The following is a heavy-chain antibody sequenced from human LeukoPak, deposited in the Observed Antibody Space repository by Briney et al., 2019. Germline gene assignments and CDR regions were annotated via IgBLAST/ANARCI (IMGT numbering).Heavy chain of an antibody. CDR2: VYYGGST. Sequence: SEALSLTCTVSGGSISSSSYCWGWIRQPPGKGLECIGSVYYGGSTYYNPSLKSRVTTSVDTSKNQCSLKLSSVTAADTAVYYCARQDYDILTGYPNWFDPWGQGTLVTVSS. CDR1: GGSISSSSYC. CDR3: ARQDYDILTGYPNWFDP. J-gene: IGHJ5*02. D-gene: IGHD3-9*01. V-gene: IGHV4-39*01.